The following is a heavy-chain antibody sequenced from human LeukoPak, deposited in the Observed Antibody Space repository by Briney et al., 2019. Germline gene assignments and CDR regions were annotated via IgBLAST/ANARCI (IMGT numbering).Heavy chain of an antibody. V-gene: IGHV1-69*13. J-gene: IGHJ4*02. Sequence: ASVKVSCKASGGTFSSYAISWVRQAPGQGLEWMGGTIPIFGTANYAQKFQGRVTITADESTSTAYMELSSLRSEDTAVYYCARSPLTGSYGHFDYWGQGTLVTVSS. CDR1: GGTFSSYA. CDR2: TIPIFGTA. CDR3: ARSPLTGSYGHFDY. D-gene: IGHD1-26*01.